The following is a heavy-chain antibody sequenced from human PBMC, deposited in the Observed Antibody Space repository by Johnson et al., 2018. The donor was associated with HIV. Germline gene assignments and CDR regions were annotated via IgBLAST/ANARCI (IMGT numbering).Heavy chain of an antibody. V-gene: IGHV3-33*05. J-gene: IGHJ3*02. CDR1: GIRLRSYV. CDR3: ARDGVVPDAFDI. CDR2: ASYDGSNE. Sequence: QVQLVESGGGVVQPGRSLRLSCAASGIRLRSYVMHWVRQAPGTGLEWVAGASYDGSNEYYADSVKGRFTISRDNSKNTLYLQMNSLRAEDTAVYYCARDGVVPDAFDIWGQGTMVTVSS. D-gene: IGHD3-16*01.